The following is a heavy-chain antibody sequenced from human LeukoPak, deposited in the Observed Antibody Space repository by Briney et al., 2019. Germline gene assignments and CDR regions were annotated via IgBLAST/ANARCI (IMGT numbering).Heavy chain of an antibody. Sequence: TGGSLRLSCAASGFTFSSYTMNWVRQAPGKGLEWVSSISSSSNYIYYADSVKGRFTISRDNAEDTLYLQMNSLRVEDTAVYYCARRVVVAAAPYYFDYWGQGTLVTVSS. J-gene: IGHJ4*02. CDR3: ARRVVVAAAPYYFDY. CDR2: ISSSSNYI. V-gene: IGHV3-21*01. D-gene: IGHD2-2*01. CDR1: GFTFSSYT.